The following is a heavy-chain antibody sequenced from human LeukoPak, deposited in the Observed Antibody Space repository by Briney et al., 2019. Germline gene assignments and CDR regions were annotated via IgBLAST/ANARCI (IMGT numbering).Heavy chain of an antibody. CDR3: AEKGGAAFYNWFDP. Sequence: AGPLRLSCAASGFTFSSFGRHWVRQAPGKGLEWVAYIRYDGSNKNYASSLEGRSTISRNNSNNALLLRMNHLVPETTADYYCAEKGGAAFYNWFDPWGQGTLVTVSS. CDR2: IRYDGSNK. D-gene: IGHD1-26*01. J-gene: IGHJ5*02. CDR1: GFTFSSFG. V-gene: IGHV3-30*02.